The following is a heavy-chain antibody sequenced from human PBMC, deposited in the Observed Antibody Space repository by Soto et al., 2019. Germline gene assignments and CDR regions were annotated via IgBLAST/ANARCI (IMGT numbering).Heavy chain of an antibody. CDR2: ISAYNGNT. J-gene: IGHJ6*02. V-gene: IGHV1-18*01. CDR1: GYTFTSYG. D-gene: IGHD6-6*01. Sequence: ASVKVSCKASGYTFTSYGISCVRQAPGQGLEWMGWISAYNGNTNYAQKLQGRVTMTTDTSTSTAYMELRSLRSDDAAVYYCARDDGIAARPDVYYYYGMDVWGQGTTVTVSS. CDR3: ARDDGIAARPDVYYYYGMDV.